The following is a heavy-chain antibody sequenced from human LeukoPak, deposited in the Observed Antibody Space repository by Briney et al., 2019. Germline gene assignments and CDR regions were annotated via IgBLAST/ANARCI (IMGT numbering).Heavy chain of an antibody. CDR1: GFTFSSYW. CDR3: ARDPRLGYYYDSSGRHFDY. J-gene: IGHJ4*02. D-gene: IGHD3-22*01. CDR2: INSDGSST. V-gene: IGHV3-74*01. Sequence: GGSLRLSCAASGFTFSSYWMHWVRQAPGKGLVWVSRINSDGSSTSYADSAKGRFTISRDNSKNTLYLQMNSLRAEDTAVYYCARDPRLGYYYDSSGRHFDYWGQGTLVTVSS.